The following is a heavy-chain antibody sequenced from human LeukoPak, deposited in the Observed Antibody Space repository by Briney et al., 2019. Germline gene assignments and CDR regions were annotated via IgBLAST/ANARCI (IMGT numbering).Heavy chain of an antibody. D-gene: IGHD4-11*01. CDR3: ASDYSITGYFDF. CDR1: GGSISSDSYY. CDR2: ISGSGPT. J-gene: IGHJ4*02. Sequence: SETLSLTCTVSGGSISSDSYYWSWIRQPAGKGLEWIVRISGSGPTNYNPSLKSRVTISIDTSKNHFSLKLNSVTVADTAVYYCASDYSITGYFDFWGQGALVTVSS. V-gene: IGHV4-61*02.